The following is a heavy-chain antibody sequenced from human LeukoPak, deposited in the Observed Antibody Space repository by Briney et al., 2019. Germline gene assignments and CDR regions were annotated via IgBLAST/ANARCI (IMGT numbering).Heavy chain of an antibody. Sequence: ASVKVSCKASGYTFTSYDINWVRQATGQGLEWMGWMNPNSGSTGYAQKFQGRVTMTRDTSTRTAYMELSSLTSEDSAVYYCAREPLRTEHIDYWGQGTLVTVSS. CDR1: GYTFTSYD. CDR2: MNPNSGST. V-gene: IGHV1-8*01. J-gene: IGHJ4*02. D-gene: IGHD1-14*01. CDR3: AREPLRTEHIDY.